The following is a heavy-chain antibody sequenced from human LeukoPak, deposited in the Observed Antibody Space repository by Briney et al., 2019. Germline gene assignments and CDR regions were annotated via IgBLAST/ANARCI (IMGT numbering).Heavy chain of an antibody. Sequence: SETLSLTCTVSGGSISSAYWSWIRQPAGKGLEWIGRIYGSGTSNYNPSLKSRVTTSVDTSKSQFSLKLSSVTAADTAVYYCAREVRDYYDSSGFYYYYYMDVWGKGTTVTVSS. CDR3: AREVRDYYDSSGFYYYYYMDV. D-gene: IGHD3-22*01. CDR1: GGSISSAY. J-gene: IGHJ6*03. CDR2: IYGSGTS. V-gene: IGHV4-4*07.